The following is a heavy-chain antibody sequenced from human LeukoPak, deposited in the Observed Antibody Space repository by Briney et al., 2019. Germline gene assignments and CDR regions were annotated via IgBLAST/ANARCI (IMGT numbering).Heavy chain of an antibody. CDR1: GFTFSSYG. Sequence: GGSLRLSCAASGFTFSSYGMHWVRQAPGKGLEWVAVIWYDGSNKYYADSVKGRFTISRDNSKNTLYLQMNGLRAEDTALYYCARKFLTGRLIDYWGQGTLVTVSS. CDR2: IWYDGSNK. D-gene: IGHD7-27*01. J-gene: IGHJ4*02. CDR3: ARKFLTGRLIDY. V-gene: IGHV3-33*01.